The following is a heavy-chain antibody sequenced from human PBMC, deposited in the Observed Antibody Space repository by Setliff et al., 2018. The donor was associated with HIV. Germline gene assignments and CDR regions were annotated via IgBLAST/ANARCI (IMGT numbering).Heavy chain of an antibody. D-gene: IGHD3-22*01. CDR3: ARVHDGTTTGAFDI. CDR1: GYTFTGYY. J-gene: IGHJ3*02. V-gene: IGHV1-46*01. Sequence: GASVKVSCKASGYTFTGYYMHWVRQARGQGLEWMGVINVSGGSITYAQKFQGRVTMTRDTSTSTVHMQLSSLRPEDTAVYYCARVHDGTTTGAFDIWGQGTLVTVSS. CDR2: INVSGGSI.